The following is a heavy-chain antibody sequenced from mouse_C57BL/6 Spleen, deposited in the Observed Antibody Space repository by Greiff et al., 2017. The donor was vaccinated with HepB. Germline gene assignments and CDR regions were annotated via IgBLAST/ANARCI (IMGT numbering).Heavy chain of an antibody. CDR2: IYPGDGDT. J-gene: IGHJ3*01. CDR3: ATTGEGPRFAY. V-gene: IGHV1-82*01. D-gene: IGHD1-1*01. CDR1: GYAFSSSW. Sequence: QVQLKQSGPELVKPGASVKISCKASGYAFSSSWMNWVKQRPGKGLEWIGRIYPGDGDTNYNGKFKGKATLTADKSSSTAYMQLSSLTSEDSAVYGCATTGEGPRFAYWGQGTLVTVSA.